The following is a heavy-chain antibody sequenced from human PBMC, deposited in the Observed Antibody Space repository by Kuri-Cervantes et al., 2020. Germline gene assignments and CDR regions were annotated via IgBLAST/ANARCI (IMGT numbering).Heavy chain of an antibody. J-gene: IGHJ3*02. CDR2: ISYDGSNK. Sequence: GGSLRLSCAASGFTFSSYAMHWVRQAPGKGLEWVAVISYDGSNKYYADSVKGRFTISRDNAKNSLYLQMNSLRAEDTAVYYCARAEYYDSSGNRGAFDIWGQGTMVTVSS. CDR1: GFTFSSYA. V-gene: IGHV3-30-3*01. CDR3: ARAEYYDSSGNRGAFDI. D-gene: IGHD3-22*01.